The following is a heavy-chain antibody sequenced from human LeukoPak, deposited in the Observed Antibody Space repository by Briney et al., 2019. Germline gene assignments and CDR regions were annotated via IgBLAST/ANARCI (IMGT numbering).Heavy chain of an antibody. V-gene: IGHV4-4*02. CDR2: IYHSGST. CDR3: AREALGGARFFDY. CDR1: GDSINSNNW. D-gene: IGHD1-26*01. J-gene: IGHJ4*02. Sequence: PSETLSLTCAVSGDSINSNNWWNWVRQPPGKGLEWIGEIYHSGSTSYNPSLKSRVTILVDKSKNQFSLKLSSVTAADTAVYYCAREALGGARFFDYWGQGTLVTVSS.